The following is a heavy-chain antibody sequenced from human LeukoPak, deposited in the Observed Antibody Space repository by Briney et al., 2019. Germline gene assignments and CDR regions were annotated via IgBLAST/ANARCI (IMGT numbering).Heavy chain of an antibody. CDR2: ISYDGSNK. CDR3: AKARAGLRDAFDI. V-gene: IGHV3-30*18. J-gene: IGHJ3*02. D-gene: IGHD2-15*01. Sequence: GGSLRLSCAASGFTFSSYGMHWVRQAPGKGLEWVAVISYDGSNKYYADSVKGRFTISRDNSKNTLYLQMKSLRAEDTAVYYCAKARAGLRDAFDIWGQGTMVTVSS. CDR1: GFTFSSYG.